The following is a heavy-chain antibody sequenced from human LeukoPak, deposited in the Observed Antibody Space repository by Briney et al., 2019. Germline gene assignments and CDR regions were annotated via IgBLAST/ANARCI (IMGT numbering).Heavy chain of an antibody. CDR3: AVRSGYSYGYDY. V-gene: IGHV4-59*08. J-gene: IGHJ4*02. Sequence: SETLSLTCTVSGGSISSYYWSWIRQPPGKGLEWIGYIYYSGSTNYNPSLKSRVTISVDTSKNQFSLKLSSVTAADTAVYYCAVRSGYSYGYDYWGQGTLVTVSS. D-gene: IGHD5-18*01. CDR2: IYYSGST. CDR1: GGSISSYY.